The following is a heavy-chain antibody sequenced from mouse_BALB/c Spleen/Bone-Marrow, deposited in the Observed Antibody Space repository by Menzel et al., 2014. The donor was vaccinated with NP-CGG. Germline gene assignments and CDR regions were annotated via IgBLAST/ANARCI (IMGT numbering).Heavy chain of an antibody. CDR1: GYTFTSYW. CDR3: ARGSPY. D-gene: IGHD6-2*01. V-gene: IGHV1S81*02. Sequence: QVQLQQSGAELVKPGASVKLSCKASGYTFTSYWMHWVKQRPGQGLDWIGEINPGNGGTNFNERFKSKATLTVDKSSTTAYILLTSLTSEDSAVYYCARGSPYWGQGTLVTVSA. CDR2: INPGNGGT. J-gene: IGHJ3*01.